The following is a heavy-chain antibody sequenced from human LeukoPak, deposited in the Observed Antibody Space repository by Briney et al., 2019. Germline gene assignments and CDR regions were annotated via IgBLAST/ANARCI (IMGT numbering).Heavy chain of an antibody. V-gene: IGHV1-46*01. CDR2: INPSGGST. Sequence: ASVKVSCKASGYTFTSLYMQWVRQAPGQGLEWMGIINPSGGSTNYAQKFQGRVSMTRDTSTSTVYMELSSLRSEDTAVYYCASWLRGVIGAFDIWGQGTMVTVSS. CDR3: ASWLRGVIGAFDI. D-gene: IGHD3-10*01. CDR1: GYTFTSLY. J-gene: IGHJ3*02.